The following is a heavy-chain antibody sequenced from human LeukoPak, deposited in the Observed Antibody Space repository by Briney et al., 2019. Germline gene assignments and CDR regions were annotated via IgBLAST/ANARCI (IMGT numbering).Heavy chain of an antibody. CDR1: GFTFSSYA. CDR3: AKPTLLLRFLEWPFDY. CDR2: ISGSGGST. Sequence: GGSPRLSCAASGFTFSSYAMSWVRQAPGKGLEWVSAISGSGGSTYYADSVKGRFTISRDNSKNTLYLQMNSLRAEDTAVYYCAKPTLLLRFLEWPFDYWGQGTLVTVSS. J-gene: IGHJ4*02. D-gene: IGHD3-3*01. V-gene: IGHV3-23*01.